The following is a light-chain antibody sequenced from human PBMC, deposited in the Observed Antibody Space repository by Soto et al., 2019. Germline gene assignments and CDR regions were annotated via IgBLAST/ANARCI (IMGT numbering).Light chain of an antibody. J-gene: IGKJ5*01. CDR3: QQRSNWPPKIT. V-gene: IGKV4-1*01. Sequence: DIVMTQSPDALAVSLGERATINCKSSQSVLYTSNKKNYLAWYQQKPGQPPKLLIYWASTRESGVPDRFSGSGSGTDFTLTISRLEPEDFAVYYCQQRSNWPPKITFGQGTRLEIK. CDR2: WAS. CDR1: QSVLYTSNKKNY.